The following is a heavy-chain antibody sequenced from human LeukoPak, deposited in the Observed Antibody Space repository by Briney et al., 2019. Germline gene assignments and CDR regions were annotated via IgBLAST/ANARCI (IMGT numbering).Heavy chain of an antibody. Sequence: PGGSLRLSCAASGFTVNSNYMSWVRQAPGKGLEWVSVIYSGGHTYYADSVKGRFTISRDNSKNTLYLQMNSLRAEDTAVYYCARDLSSITMVRGVISYVWGSYPDYWGQGTLVTVSS. V-gene: IGHV3-53*05. CDR1: GFTVNSNY. CDR3: ARDLSSITMVRGVISYVWGSYPDY. J-gene: IGHJ4*02. D-gene: IGHD3-10*01. CDR2: IYSGGHT.